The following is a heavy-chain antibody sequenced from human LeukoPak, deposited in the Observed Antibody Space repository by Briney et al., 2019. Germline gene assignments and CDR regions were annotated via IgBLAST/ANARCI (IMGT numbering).Heavy chain of an antibody. D-gene: IGHD2-2*01. CDR3: ARGYCSSTSCPEMRD. J-gene: IGHJ4*02. V-gene: IGHV1-2*02. Sequence: GASVKVSCKASGYTFTGYYMHWVRQAPGQGLEWMGWINPNSGGTNYAQKFQGRVTMTRDTSISTAYMELSRLRSDDTAVYYCARGYCSSTSCPEMRDWGQGTLVTVSS. CDR2: INPNSGGT. CDR1: GYTFTGYY.